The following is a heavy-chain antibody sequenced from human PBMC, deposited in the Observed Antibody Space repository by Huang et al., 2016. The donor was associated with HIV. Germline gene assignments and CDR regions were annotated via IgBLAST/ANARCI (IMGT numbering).Heavy chain of an antibody. CDR1: GYDVGSYG. CDR2: IGSESRDT. D-gene: IGHD4-4*01. J-gene: IGHJ3*01. Sequence: QVQLVQSGGEVMQPGASVRVSCQASGYDVGSYGMSWVRQAPGQGLEWVGWIGSESRDTSSAQKVQGRVTMTTDTSTTTTYMELRSLRSDDTAMYYCARDPYYSNRWKRNDASFLWGQGTMITVSS. CDR3: ARDPYYSNRWKRNDASFL. V-gene: IGHV1-18*01.